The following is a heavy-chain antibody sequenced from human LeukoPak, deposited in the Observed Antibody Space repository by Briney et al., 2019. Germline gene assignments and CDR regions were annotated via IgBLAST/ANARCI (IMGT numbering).Heavy chain of an antibody. V-gene: IGHV3-21*01. J-gene: IGHJ3*02. CDR2: ISSISSYI. CDR1: GFTSSSYY. D-gene: IGHD2-21*02. Sequence: SLSLSSAVSGFTSSSYYMNWVRQAAGAVIEWVSSISSISSYIYYADSVRCRFTMSRDNAKNSLYLQINSLQAEDTAVYYCARDPAYCGGDCYSVYQDAFDIWGQGTRVTVSS. CDR3: ARDPAYCGGDCYSVYQDAFDI.